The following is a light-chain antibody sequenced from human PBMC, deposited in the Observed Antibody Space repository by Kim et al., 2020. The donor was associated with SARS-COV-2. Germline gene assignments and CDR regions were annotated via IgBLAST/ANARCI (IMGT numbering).Light chain of an antibody. CDR3: NSRGSSGYHGV. Sequence: SSELTQDPAVSVALGQTVRITCQGDSLRSYYASWYQQKPGQAPVLVIYGKNNRPSGIPDRFSGSSSGNTTSLTITGAQAEDAADSYCNSRGSSGYHGVFC. J-gene: IGLJ2*01. CDR1: SLRSYY. V-gene: IGLV3-19*01. CDR2: GKN.